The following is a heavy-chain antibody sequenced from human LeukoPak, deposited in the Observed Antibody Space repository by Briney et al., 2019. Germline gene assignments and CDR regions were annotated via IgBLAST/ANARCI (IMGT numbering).Heavy chain of an antibody. J-gene: IGHJ4*02. CDR2: ISGSGGST. Sequence: GGSLRLPCAASGFTFSSYAMSWVRQAPGKGLEWVSAISGSGGSTYYADSVKGRFTISRDNSKNTLYLQMNSLRAEDTAVYYCAKALAYCGGDCYSFGGFFDYWGQGTLVTVSS. V-gene: IGHV3-23*01. D-gene: IGHD2-21*02. CDR3: AKALAYCGGDCYSFGGFFDY. CDR1: GFTFSSYA.